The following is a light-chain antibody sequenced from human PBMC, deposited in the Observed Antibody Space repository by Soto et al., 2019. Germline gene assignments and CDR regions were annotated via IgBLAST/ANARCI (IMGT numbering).Light chain of an antibody. CDR1: QSLLNSNGNNN. CDR2: LGS. J-gene: IGKJ5*01. CDR3: MQALQTPLT. V-gene: IGKV2-28*01. Sequence: SPLSLPVIPGEPACISCWSSQSLLNSNGNNNLNWYLQKPGQSPQVLIYLGSNRASGVPDRFSGSGSGTDFTLRISRVEAEDVGVYYCMQALQTPLTFGQGTRLEIK.